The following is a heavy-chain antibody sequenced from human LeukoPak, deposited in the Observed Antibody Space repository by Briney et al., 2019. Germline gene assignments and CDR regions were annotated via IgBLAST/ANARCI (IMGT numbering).Heavy chain of an antibody. CDR2: ISSSGSYI. CDR3: ARDRSTNSYAEYFFDY. CDR1: GFTFRSYS. Sequence: GGSLRLSCATSGFTFRSYSMNWVRQAPGKGLEWVSSISSSGSYIYYADSVRGRFTISRDNAKNSLYLQMNSLRAEDTALDYCARDRSTNSYAEYFFDYWGQGTLVTVSS. V-gene: IGHV3-21*01. J-gene: IGHJ4*02. D-gene: IGHD3-16*01.